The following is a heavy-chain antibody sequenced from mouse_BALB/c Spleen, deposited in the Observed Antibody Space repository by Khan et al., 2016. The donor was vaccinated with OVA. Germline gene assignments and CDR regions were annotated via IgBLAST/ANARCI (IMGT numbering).Heavy chain of an antibody. CDR1: GDSITSGY. D-gene: IGHD2-10*01. J-gene: IGHJ2*01. Sequence: VQLKESGPSLVKPSQTLSLTCSVTGDSITSGYWNWIRQIPGNKLEYMGYISYSGSTYFNPYLKSRISITRDTSKNQHYLQLNYMTTEDLPTYFGAWTSYNGNYYFDYWGQGTTLTVSS. CDR2: ISYSGST. CDR3: AWTSYNGNYYFDY. V-gene: IGHV3-8*02.